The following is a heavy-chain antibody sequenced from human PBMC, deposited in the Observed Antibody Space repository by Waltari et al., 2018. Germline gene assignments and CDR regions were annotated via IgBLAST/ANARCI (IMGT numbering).Heavy chain of an antibody. J-gene: IGHJ4*02. CDR2: IYYSGST. Sequence: QLQLQESGPGLVKPSETLSLTCTVSGGSISSSSYYWGWIRQPPGKGLEWIGSIYYSGSTYDNPSRKSRVTISVDTSKNQFSLKLSSVTAADTAVYYCARLGAGSFPVTDYWGQGTLVTVSS. D-gene: IGHD1-26*01. CDR3: ARLGAGSFPVTDY. CDR1: GGSISSSSYY. V-gene: IGHV4-39*07.